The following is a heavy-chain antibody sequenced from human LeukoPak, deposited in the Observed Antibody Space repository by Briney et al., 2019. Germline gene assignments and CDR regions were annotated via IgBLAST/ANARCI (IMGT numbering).Heavy chain of an antibody. CDR1: GGTFSSYA. CDR3: ARDLGGNPNDAFDI. CDR2: IIPIFGTA. D-gene: IGHD4-23*01. Sequence: SVKVSCKASGGTFSSYAISWVRQAPGQGLEWMGGIIPIFGTANYAQKFQGRVTITADESTSTAYMELSSLRSEDTAVYYCARDLGGNPNDAFDIWGQGTMVTVSS. V-gene: IGHV1-69*13. J-gene: IGHJ3*02.